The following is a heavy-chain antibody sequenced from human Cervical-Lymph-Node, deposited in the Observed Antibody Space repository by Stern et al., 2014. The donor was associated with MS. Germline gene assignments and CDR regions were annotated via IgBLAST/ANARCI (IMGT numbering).Heavy chain of an antibody. V-gene: IGHV1-46*03. CDR1: GYTFSKYY. Sequence: VQLVESGAEVKKPGASVKVSCKASGYTFSKYYMNWVRQAPGQGLEWMGIINPSGGNPRYAQKFQGRVTMTTDTSTNTVYMALRSLRSEDTAIYYCARGGDFMTSFGGPTGYWGQGTLVTASS. CDR2: INPSGGNP. D-gene: IGHD3-16*01. CDR3: ARGGDFMTSFGGPTGY. J-gene: IGHJ4*02.